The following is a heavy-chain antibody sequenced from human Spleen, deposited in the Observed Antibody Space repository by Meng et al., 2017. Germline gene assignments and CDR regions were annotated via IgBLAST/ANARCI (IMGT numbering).Heavy chain of an antibody. CDR2: IIPIFGTA. J-gene: IGHJ4*02. CDR3: ARKAGNCISTTCYSLDY. V-gene: IGHV1-69*05. CDR1: GGISSSYV. Sequence: SVKVSCKASGGISSSYVIGWVRQAPGQGLEWMGGIIPIFGTANYAQKFQGRVTITTDESTSTVYMELTRLTSEDTAVYFCARKAGNCISTTCYSLDYWGQGTLVTVSS. D-gene: IGHD2-2*01.